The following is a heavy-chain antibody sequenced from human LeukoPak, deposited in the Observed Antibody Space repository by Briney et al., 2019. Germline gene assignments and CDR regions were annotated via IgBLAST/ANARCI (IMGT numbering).Heavy chain of an antibody. D-gene: IGHD2-15*01. CDR1: GGTFSSYA. CDR3: ARDCIGCHGFDY. J-gene: IGHJ4*02. CDR2: VSAYADNT. Sequence: SVKVSCKASGGTFSSYAISWVRQAPGQGLEWMGWVSAYADNTNYVQKIQGRVTMTTDTSTSTAYMELRSLRSDDTAVYYCARDCIGCHGFDYWGQGTLVTVSS. V-gene: IGHV1-18*01.